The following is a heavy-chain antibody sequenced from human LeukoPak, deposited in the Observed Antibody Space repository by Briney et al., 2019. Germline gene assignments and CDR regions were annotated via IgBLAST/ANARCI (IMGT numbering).Heavy chain of an antibody. CDR1: GFAFSNYG. V-gene: IGHV3-23*01. CDR2: ITGSGGTT. Sequence: GGSLRLSCAASGFAFSNYGMNWVRQAPGKGVEWVSGITGSGGTTYYADSVKGRFTISRDNAKNSLYLQMNSLRAEDTAVYYCARETDSTLFDYWGQGTLVTVSS. CDR3: ARETDSTLFDY. D-gene: IGHD2-2*01. J-gene: IGHJ4*02.